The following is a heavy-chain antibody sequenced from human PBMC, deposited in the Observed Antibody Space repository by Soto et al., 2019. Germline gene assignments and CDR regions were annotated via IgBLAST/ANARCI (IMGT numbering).Heavy chain of an antibody. CDR3: ARDKGYCISTSCRPNYGMDV. J-gene: IGHJ6*02. CDR2: INAGNGNT. V-gene: IGHV1-3*01. Sequence: ASVKVSCKASGYTFTSYAMHWVRQAPGQRLEWMGWINAGNGNTKYSQKLQGRVNITRDTSASTAYMEMSSLRSEDTAVYYCARDKGYCISTSCRPNYGMDVWGQGTTVTVSS. D-gene: IGHD2-2*01. CDR1: GYTFTSYA.